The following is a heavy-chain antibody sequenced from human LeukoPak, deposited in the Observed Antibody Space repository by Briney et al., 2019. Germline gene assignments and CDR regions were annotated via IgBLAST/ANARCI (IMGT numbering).Heavy chain of an antibody. CDR1: GGSISSSSYH. Sequence: SETLSFTCTVSGGSISSSSYHWGWIRQSPGEGLQGITSMSYSGATYYNPSLQSRVSISVDTSKNQFSLKLYSVTAADTAVYYCARHCRAVLVVPVARGDYFDYLGQGTLVTVSS. J-gene: IGHJ4*02. CDR2: MSYSGAT. CDR3: ARHCRAVLVVPVARGDYFDY. D-gene: IGHD2-2*01. V-gene: IGHV4-39*01.